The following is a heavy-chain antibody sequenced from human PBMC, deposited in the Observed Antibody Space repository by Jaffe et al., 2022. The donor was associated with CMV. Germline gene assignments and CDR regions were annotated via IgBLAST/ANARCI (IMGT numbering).Heavy chain of an antibody. J-gene: IGHJ6*02. CDR3: ARTSYYDFWSGYYREWYYYYYGMDV. Sequence: QVQLVQSGAEVKKPGASVKVSCKASGYTFTSYDINWVRQATGQGLEWMGWMNPNSGNTGYAQKFQGRVTMTRNTSISTAYMELSSLRSEDTAVYYCARTSYYDFWSGYYREWYYYYYGMDVWGQGTTVTVSS. CDR2: MNPNSGNT. D-gene: IGHD3-3*01. CDR1: GYTFTSYD. V-gene: IGHV1-8*01.